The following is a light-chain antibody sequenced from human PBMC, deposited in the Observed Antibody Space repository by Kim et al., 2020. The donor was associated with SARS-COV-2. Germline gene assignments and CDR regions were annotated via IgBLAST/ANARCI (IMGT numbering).Light chain of an antibody. Sequence: DIQMTQSPSSLSASVGDRVTITCRASQSISNHLNWYQQKPGKAPKLLIYAASSFHSGVPSRFSGSGSGTDFTLTISSLQPEDFATYYFQQNYRTPPTFGQGTKVDIK. CDR2: AAS. V-gene: IGKV1-39*01. J-gene: IGKJ1*01. CDR3: QQNYRTPPT. CDR1: QSISNH.